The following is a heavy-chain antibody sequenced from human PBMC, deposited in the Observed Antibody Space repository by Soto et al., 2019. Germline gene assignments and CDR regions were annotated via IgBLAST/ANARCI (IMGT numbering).Heavy chain of an antibody. CDR3: AKGRGSGWAWYFDN. CDR1: GFTFKESA. CDR2: ISDTGAST. D-gene: IGHD6-19*01. Sequence: EVRLLEAGGGLKQPGGSLRLSCAASGFTFKESAMNWVRQAPGQGLERVASISDTGASTWYAESVRGRLSNSRDNSKNTLYLEMNSLRGEDTAVYYCAKGRGSGWAWYFDNWGQGTLVTVSS. V-gene: IGHV3-23*01. J-gene: IGHJ4*02.